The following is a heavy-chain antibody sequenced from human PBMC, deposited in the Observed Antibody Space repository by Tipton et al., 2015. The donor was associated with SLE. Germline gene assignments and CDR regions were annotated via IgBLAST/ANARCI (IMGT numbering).Heavy chain of an antibody. D-gene: IGHD2-15*01. CDR3: ARVVTVVATHYHDMDV. Sequence: TLSLTCFVSGGYITSDIYYWGWIRQPPGKGLEWIGSVYESGTTYYNPSLKSRVTMSVDTSKTQFSLKLSSLTAADTAVYYCARVVTVVATHYHDMDVWGQGTTVTVSS. CDR1: GGYITSDIYY. V-gene: IGHV4-39*07. CDR2: VYESGTT. J-gene: IGHJ6*02.